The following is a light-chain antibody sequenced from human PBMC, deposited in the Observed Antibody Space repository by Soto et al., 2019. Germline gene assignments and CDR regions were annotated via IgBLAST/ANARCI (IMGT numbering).Light chain of an antibody. Sequence: DIQMTQSPASLSGSVGDRVTITCQASQDITNCLNWYQQKPGKAPKLLIYDASNLEPGVPSRFRGSGSGTDFTFTINNLQPEDVATYYCQHYDSLPSITFGQGTRLEIK. CDR3: QHYDSLPSIT. CDR1: QDITNC. V-gene: IGKV1-33*01. CDR2: DAS. J-gene: IGKJ5*01.